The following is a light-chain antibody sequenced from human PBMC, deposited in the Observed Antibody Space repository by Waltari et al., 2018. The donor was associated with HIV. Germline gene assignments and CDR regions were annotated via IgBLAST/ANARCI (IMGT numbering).Light chain of an antibody. CDR3: QQYGNLPPT. V-gene: IGKV1-33*01. Sequence: DIQMTQSPSSLSASVGDRVTLNCQATQDINKFLSWYQQKPGKAPKLLIYGASNLETGVSSRFSGSGSGTDFTFTITSLQPADTATYFCQQYGNLPPTFGQGTRLEIK. J-gene: IGKJ5*01. CDR1: QDINKF. CDR2: GAS.